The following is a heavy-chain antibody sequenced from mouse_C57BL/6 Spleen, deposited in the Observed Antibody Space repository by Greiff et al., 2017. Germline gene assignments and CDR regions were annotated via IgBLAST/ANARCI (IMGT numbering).Heavy chain of an antibody. CDR3: ARVGFAY. J-gene: IGHJ3*01. Sequence: EVQLQQSGPELVKPGASVKISCKASGYSFTGYYMNWVKQSPEKSLEWIGEINPSTGGTTYNQKFKAKATLTVDTSSSTAYMPLKSLTSEDSAVYYCARVGFAYWGQGTLVTVSA. V-gene: IGHV1-42*01. CDR1: GYSFTGYY. CDR2: INPSTGGT.